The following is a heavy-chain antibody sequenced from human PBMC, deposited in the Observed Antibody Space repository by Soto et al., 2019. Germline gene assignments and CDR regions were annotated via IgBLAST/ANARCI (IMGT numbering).Heavy chain of an antibody. CDR3: AVAVPAAIRYYYMDV. Sequence: SVKVSCKASGFTFTSSAMQWVRQARGQRLEWIGWIVVGSGNTNYAQKFQERVTITRDMSTSTAYMELSSLRSEDTAVYYCAVAVPAAIRYYYMDVWGKGTTVTVSS. V-gene: IGHV1-58*02. CDR2: IVVGSGNT. CDR1: GFTFTSSA. D-gene: IGHD2-2*01. J-gene: IGHJ6*03.